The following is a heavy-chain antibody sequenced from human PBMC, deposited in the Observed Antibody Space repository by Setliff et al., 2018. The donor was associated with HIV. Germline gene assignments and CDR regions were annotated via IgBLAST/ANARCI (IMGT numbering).Heavy chain of an antibody. J-gene: IGHJ6*03. V-gene: IGHV3-30*03. Sequence: PGGSLRLSCAASGFTFNHTWMSWVRQAPGKGLEWVGRIKRNADGSNKYYGDSVKGRFTISRDNSKNTLYLQMKSLRAEDTAVYYCARDPRSGVSVQVWFGSYYYSYMDVWGKGTTVTVSS. CDR3: ARDPRSGVSVQVWFGSYYYSYMDV. D-gene: IGHD5-18*01. CDR1: GFTFNHTW. CDR2: KRNADGSNK.